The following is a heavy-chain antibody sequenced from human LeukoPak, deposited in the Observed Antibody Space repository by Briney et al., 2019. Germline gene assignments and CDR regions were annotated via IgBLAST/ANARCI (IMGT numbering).Heavy chain of an antibody. CDR3: ARGLGRGSWETHYYYYGMDV. Sequence: GGSLRLSCAASGFTVSSNYMSWVRQAPGKGLEWVSVIYSGGSTYYADSVKGRFTISRDNSKNTLYLQMNSLRAEDTAVYYCARGLGRGSWETHYYYYGMDVWGQGTTVTVSS. CDR2: IYSGGST. V-gene: IGHV3-53*01. J-gene: IGHJ6*02. D-gene: IGHD3-16*01. CDR1: GFTVSSNY.